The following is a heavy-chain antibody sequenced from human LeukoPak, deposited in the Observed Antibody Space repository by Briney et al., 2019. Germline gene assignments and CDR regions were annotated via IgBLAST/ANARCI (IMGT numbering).Heavy chain of an antibody. Sequence: GASVKVSCKASGYTFTSYGISWVRQAPGQGLEWMGWISAYNGNTSYAQKLQGRVTMATDTSTSTAYMELRSLRSDDTAVYYCARDHCSSTSCSNWFDPWGQGTLVTVSS. CDR2: ISAYNGNT. D-gene: IGHD2-2*01. CDR1: GYTFTSYG. J-gene: IGHJ5*02. V-gene: IGHV1-18*01. CDR3: ARDHCSSTSCSNWFDP.